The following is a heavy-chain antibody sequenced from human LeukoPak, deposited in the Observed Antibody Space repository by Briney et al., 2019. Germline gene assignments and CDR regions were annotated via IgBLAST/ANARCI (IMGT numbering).Heavy chain of an antibody. Sequence: SETLSLTCTVSGYSISSGYYWGWIRQPPGKGLEWIGSIYHSGSTYYNPSLKSRVTISVDKSKNQFSLKLSSVTAADTAVYYCARAVLLWFGELLAFDYWGQGTLVTVSS. CDR3: ARAVLLWFGELLAFDY. J-gene: IGHJ4*02. CDR2: IYHSGST. V-gene: IGHV4-38-2*02. CDR1: GYSISSGYY. D-gene: IGHD3-10*01.